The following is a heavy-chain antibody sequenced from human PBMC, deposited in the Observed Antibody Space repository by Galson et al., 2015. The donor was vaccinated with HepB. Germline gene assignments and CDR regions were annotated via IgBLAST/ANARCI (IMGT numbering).Heavy chain of an antibody. CDR3: SRDSMVFRH. D-gene: IGHD3-10*01. V-gene: IGHV3-30*04. Sequence: SLRLSCAASGFNFDVFAVQWVRRPPARGLEWLAVISKDGTSKSYADSVRGRFTISRDNSKDTLYLEIHSLRPEDTAVYYCSRDSMVFRHWGQGTLVMVSS. CDR1: GFNFDVFA. CDR2: ISKDGTSK. J-gene: IGHJ4*02.